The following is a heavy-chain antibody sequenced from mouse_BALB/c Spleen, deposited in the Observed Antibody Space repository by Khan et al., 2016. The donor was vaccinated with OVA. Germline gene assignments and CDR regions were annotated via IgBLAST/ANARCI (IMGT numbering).Heavy chain of an antibody. CDR3: VDLGSSPAWFNY. CDR2: INPSTDYT. Sequence: QVLLKLSEAELAKPGASEKMSCKASYYTFTNSWMHWVKQRPGQGLEWIGYINPSTDYTEYNQKFKYKATLTADKSSSTAYMQLSSLSSEDSAVYDGVDLGSSPAWFNYWGQGTLVTVSA. J-gene: IGHJ3*01. CDR1: YYTFTNSW. D-gene: IGHD1-1*01. V-gene: IGHV1-7*01.